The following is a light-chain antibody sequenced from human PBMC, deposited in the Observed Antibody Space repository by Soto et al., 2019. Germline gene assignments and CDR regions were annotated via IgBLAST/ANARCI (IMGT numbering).Light chain of an antibody. CDR3: QQSYSNPKT. V-gene: IGKV1-39*01. CDR2: AAS. CDR1: QSISNH. Sequence: DIQMTQSPSSLSASVGDRVTITCRASQSISNHLNWYQQKPGEAPHLLIYAASTLQSGVPSRFSGSRSATDFTLTISTLQPEDFATYYCQQSYSNPKTFGQGTKVEIK. J-gene: IGKJ1*01.